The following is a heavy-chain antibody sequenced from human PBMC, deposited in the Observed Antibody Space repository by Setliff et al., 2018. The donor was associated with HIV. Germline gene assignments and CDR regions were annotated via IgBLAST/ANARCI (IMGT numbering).Heavy chain of an antibody. Sequence: SVKVSCKASGGTFSSYAISWVRRAPGQGPEWMGAIIPIFGTTKYAQRFQGRVTITADASTSTAYMELSSLRAEDTAVYYCAVTSMASSFDYWGQGALVTVSS. D-gene: IGHD5-18*01. CDR3: AVTSMASSFDY. CDR2: IIPIFGTT. J-gene: IGHJ4*02. CDR1: GGTFSSYA. V-gene: IGHV1-69*13.